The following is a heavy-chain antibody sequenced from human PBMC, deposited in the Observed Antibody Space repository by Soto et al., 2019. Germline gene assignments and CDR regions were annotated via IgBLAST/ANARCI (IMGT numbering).Heavy chain of an antibody. Sequence: YHLCRILLAPGKGLEWIGSIYYSGSTYYNPSLKSRVTISVDTSKNQFSLKLSSVTAADTAVYYCAGGYGSGSYSPYYYGMDVWGQGTTVT. V-gene: IGHV4-39*01. J-gene: IGHJ6*02. CDR2: IYYSGST. CDR1: YH. D-gene: IGHD3-10*01. CDR3: AGGYGSGSYSPYYYGMDV.